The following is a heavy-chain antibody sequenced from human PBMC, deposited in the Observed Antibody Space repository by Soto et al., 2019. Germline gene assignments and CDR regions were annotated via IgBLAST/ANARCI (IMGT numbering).Heavy chain of an antibody. CDR1: GYNFSSQW. J-gene: IGHJ3*02. CDR3: AKSEVPEI. V-gene: IGHV5-51*01. Sequence: GESLKISCKGSGYNFSSQWIAWVRQKPGKGLEWMGIVYPGDAETRYSPSFQGQVTMSADKSIDTAYLQWSSLKASDTAIYYCAKSEVPEIWGQGIMVTVS. CDR2: VYPGDAET.